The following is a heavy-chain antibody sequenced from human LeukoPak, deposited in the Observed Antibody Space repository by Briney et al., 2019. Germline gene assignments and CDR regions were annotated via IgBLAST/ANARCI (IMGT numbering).Heavy chain of an antibody. CDR2: IWYDGSNK. CDR1: GFTFSSYG. D-gene: IGHD3-16*01. V-gene: IGHV3-33*01. J-gene: IGHJ4*02. CDR3: ARDIKRQDPRPCGGDY. Sequence: PGGSLRLSCAASGFTFSSYGMHWVRQAPGKGLEWVAVIWYDGSNKYYADSVKGRFTISRDNSKNTLYLQMNSPRAEDTAVYYCARDIKRQDPRPCGGDYWGQGTLVTVSS.